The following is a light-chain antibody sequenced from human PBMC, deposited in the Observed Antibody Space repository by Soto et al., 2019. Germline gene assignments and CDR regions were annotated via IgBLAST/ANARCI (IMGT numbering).Light chain of an antibody. Sequence: EIVLTQSPGTLSLSPGERATLSCRASQSVSSSYLAWYQQKPGQAPRLLIYGASSRATGIPDRFSGSGSGTDFNLTISRLEPEDFAVYYCQQYGSSPRSFTFGPGTKVDIK. J-gene: IGKJ3*01. CDR2: GAS. V-gene: IGKV3-20*01. CDR1: QSVSSSY. CDR3: QQYGSSPRSFT.